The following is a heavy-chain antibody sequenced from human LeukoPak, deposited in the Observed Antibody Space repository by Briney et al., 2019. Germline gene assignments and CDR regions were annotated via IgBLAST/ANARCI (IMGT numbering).Heavy chain of an antibody. J-gene: IGHJ4*02. CDR2: ITDDGTT. D-gene: IGHD1-26*01. Sequence: QPGGSLRLSCAASGFTFSSAWMHWVRQGPETGLVWVSRITDDGTTTYADSVKGRFTISRDNAKNTLYLQMNSLRAEDTAVYYCVRDRVGPDYWGQGTLVTVSS. CDR1: GFTFSSAW. CDR3: VRDRVGPDY. V-gene: IGHV3-74*03.